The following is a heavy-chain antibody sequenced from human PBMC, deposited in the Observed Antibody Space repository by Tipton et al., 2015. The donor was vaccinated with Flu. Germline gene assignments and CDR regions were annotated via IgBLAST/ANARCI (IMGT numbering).Heavy chain of an antibody. J-gene: IGHJ3*02. CDR3: ARYDYGDHSSFDI. Sequence: TLSLTCTVSGGSISSYYWSWIRQPPGKGLEWIGYIYYSGSTNYNPSLKSRVTISVDTSKNQFSLKLSSVTAADTAVYYCARYDYGDHSSFDIWGQGTVVTVPS. V-gene: IGHV4-59*01. D-gene: IGHD4-17*01. CDR2: IYYSGST. CDR1: GGSISSYY.